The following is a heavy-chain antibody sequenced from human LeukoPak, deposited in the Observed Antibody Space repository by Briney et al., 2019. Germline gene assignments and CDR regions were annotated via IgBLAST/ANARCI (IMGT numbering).Heavy chain of an antibody. Sequence: SETLSLTCTVSGGSISSSSYYWGWIRQPPGKGLEWIGSIYYSGSTYYNPSLKRRVTISVDTSKNQFSLKLSSVTAADTAVYYCARRGGYSYVYYFDYWGQGTLVTVSS. J-gene: IGHJ4*02. CDR3: ARRGGYSYVYYFDY. CDR1: GGSISSSSYY. V-gene: IGHV4-39*01. D-gene: IGHD5-18*01. CDR2: IYYSGST.